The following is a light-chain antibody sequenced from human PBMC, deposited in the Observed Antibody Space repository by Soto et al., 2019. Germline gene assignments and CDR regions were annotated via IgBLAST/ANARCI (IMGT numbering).Light chain of an antibody. CDR1: QGIRND. CDR3: LQHNSYPHT. V-gene: IGKV1-17*01. CDR2: AAS. Sequence: DIQMTQSPSSLSASVGDRVTITCRASQGIRNDLMWYQQKPGKAPKRLIYAASSLQSGVPSRFSGSRSGTEFTLTISSLQPEDFATYYCLQHNSYPHTFGGGTKLEIK. J-gene: IGKJ4*01.